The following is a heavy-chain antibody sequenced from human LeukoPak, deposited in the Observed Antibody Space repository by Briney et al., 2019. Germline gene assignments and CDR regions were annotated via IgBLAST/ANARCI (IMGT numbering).Heavy chain of an antibody. V-gene: IGHV1-2*02. CDR3: ARGQGSIAAQKPPPPSKPYDY. D-gene: IGHD6-6*01. Sequence: GASVKVSCKASGYTFTGYYMHWVRQAPGQGLEWMGWINPNSGGTNYAQKFQGRVTMTRDTSISTAYMELSRLRSDDTAVYYCARGQGSIAAQKPPPPSKPYDYWGQGTLVTVSS. CDR2: INPNSGGT. J-gene: IGHJ4*02. CDR1: GYTFTGYY.